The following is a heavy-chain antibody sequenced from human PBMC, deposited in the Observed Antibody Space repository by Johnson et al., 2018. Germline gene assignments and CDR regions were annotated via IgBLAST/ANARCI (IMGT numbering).Heavy chain of an antibody. CDR1: GFTFGDYA. CDR2: IRSKAYGGTT. V-gene: IGHV3-49*03. CDR3: TSILYYYDSSGSHAFDI. D-gene: IGHD3-22*01. Sequence: VQLVESGGGLVQPGRSXRLSCTASGFTFGDYALSWFRQAPGKGLEWVGFIRSKAYGGTTEYAASVKGRFTIQRDDSKNTRYLHMNNLKTEETAVYYCTSILYYYDSSGSHAFDIWGQGTMVPVSS. J-gene: IGHJ3*02.